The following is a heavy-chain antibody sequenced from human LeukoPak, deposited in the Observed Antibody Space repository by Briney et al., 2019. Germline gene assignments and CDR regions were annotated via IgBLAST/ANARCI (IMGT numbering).Heavy chain of an antibody. CDR3: ARAGSESYWGLYFAY. V-gene: IGHV1-46*01. J-gene: IGHJ4*02. CDR2: INPSGGST. D-gene: IGHD1-26*01. Sequence: ASVKVSCKASGYTFTSYYMHWVRQAPGQGLEWMGIINPSGGSTDYAQKFQDRVTMTRDTSTSTVYMELSSLTSEDTAVYYCARAGSESYWGLYFAYWGQGMPVTVSS. CDR1: GYTFTSYY.